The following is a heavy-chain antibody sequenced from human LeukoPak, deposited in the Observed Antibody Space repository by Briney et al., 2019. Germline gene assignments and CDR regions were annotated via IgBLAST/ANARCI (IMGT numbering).Heavy chain of an antibody. CDR1: GASISDYY. Sequence: SETLSLTCNVSGASISDYYWSWIRQSAGKGLEWIGRIYAAETDFNPSLKSRLTMSIDTSKNQFSLKLSSVTAADTAVYYCARERRWLQSDYWGQGTLVTVSS. J-gene: IGHJ4*02. CDR2: IYAAET. D-gene: IGHD5-24*01. V-gene: IGHV4-4*07. CDR3: ARERRWLQSDY.